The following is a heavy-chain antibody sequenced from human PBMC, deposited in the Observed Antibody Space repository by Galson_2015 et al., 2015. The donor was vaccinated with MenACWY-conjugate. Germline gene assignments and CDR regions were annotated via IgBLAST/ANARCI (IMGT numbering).Heavy chain of an antibody. Sequence: SVKVSCKASGFTFTTCAIHWVRQAPGQRPEWMGWINAGNGNTKYSQKFQDRITITRDTSASTAYMELSSLRSEDTAVYYCAGDSWNDANDAFDIWGQGTMVTVSS. CDR3: AGDSWNDANDAFDI. CDR2: INAGNGNT. J-gene: IGHJ3*02. V-gene: IGHV1-3*01. D-gene: IGHD1-1*01. CDR1: GFTFTTCA.